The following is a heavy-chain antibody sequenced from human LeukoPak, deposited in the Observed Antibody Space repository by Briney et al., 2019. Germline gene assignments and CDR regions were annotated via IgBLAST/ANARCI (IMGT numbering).Heavy chain of an antibody. CDR2: IYPGDSDT. CDR3: ARLEAVAGKTSWFDP. Sequence: GESLKISCKGSGYSFTSYWIGWVRQMPGKGLEWMGIIYPGDSDTRYSPSFQGQVTISADKSISTAYLQWSSLKASDTAMYYCARLEAVAGKTSWFDPWGQGTLVTVSS. V-gene: IGHV5-51*01. CDR1: GYSFTSYW. J-gene: IGHJ5*02. D-gene: IGHD6-19*01.